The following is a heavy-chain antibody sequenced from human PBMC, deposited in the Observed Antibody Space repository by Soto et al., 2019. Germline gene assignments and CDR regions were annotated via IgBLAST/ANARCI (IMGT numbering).Heavy chain of an antibody. CDR1: GGSISSGGSY. CDR2: IHYSGTT. V-gene: IGHV4-31*03. J-gene: IGHJ4*02. D-gene: IGHD5-18*01. CDR3: ASYRDSYGFHDY. Sequence: QVQLQESGPGLVKPSQTLSVTCTVSGGSISSGGSYWSWIRQHPGKGLEWIGYIHYSGTTYYNPSLKSRVTISIDTSKKQFSLKLSSVTAADTAVYYCASYRDSYGFHDYWGQGTLVTVSS.